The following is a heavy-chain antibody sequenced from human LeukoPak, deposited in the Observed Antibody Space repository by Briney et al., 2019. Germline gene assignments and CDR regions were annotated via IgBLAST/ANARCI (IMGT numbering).Heavy chain of an antibody. Sequence: GASVKVSCKASGGTFSSYAISWVRQAPGQGLEWMGGIIPIFGTANYAQKFQGRVTITADESTSTAYMELSSLRSEDTAVYYCAREGIAPYNWFDPWGQGTLVTVSS. V-gene: IGHV1-69*13. D-gene: IGHD6-13*01. J-gene: IGHJ5*02. CDR3: AREGIAPYNWFDP. CDR2: IIPIFGTA. CDR1: GGTFSSYA.